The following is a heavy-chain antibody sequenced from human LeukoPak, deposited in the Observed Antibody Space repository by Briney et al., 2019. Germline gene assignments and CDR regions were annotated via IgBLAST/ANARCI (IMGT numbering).Heavy chain of an antibody. CDR1: GYSFTSYW. V-gene: IGHV5-51*01. CDR3: ARERYYYDSSGYYYRGGWFDP. J-gene: IGHJ5*02. D-gene: IGHD3-22*01. CDR2: IYPGDSDT. Sequence: GESLKISCKGSGYSFTSYWIGWVRQMPGKGLEWMGIIYPGDSDTRYSPSFQGQFTISADKSISTAYLQWSSLKASDTAMYYCARERYYYDSSGYYYRGGWFDPWGQGTLVTVSS.